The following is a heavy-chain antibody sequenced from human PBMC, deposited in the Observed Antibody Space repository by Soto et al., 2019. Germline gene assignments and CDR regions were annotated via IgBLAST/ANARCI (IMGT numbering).Heavy chain of an antibody. CDR2: IIPIFGTA. Sequence: GASVKVSCKASGGTFSSYAISWVRQAPGQGLEWMGGIIPIFGTANYAQKFQGRVTITADESTSTAYMELSSLRSEDTAVYYCARIAAAGNRPHYYFDCWGQGTLVTVSS. J-gene: IGHJ4*02. V-gene: IGHV1-69*13. D-gene: IGHD6-13*01. CDR1: GGTFSSYA. CDR3: ARIAAAGNRPHYYFDC.